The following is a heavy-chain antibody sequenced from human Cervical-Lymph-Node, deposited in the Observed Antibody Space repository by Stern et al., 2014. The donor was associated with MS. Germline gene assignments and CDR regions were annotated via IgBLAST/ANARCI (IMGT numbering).Heavy chain of an antibody. J-gene: IGHJ3*02. CDR1: GYTFTSYG. D-gene: IGHD2-15*01. CDR2: ISAYNGNT. CDR3: ARGLLGSENAFDS. Sequence: VQLVESGAEVKKPGASVKVSCKASGYTFTSYGISWVRQAPGQGLECKGWISAYNGNTSYAQKLQCRVTMTTDTSTSTAYMELRSLRSDDTAVYYCARGLLGSENAFDSWDQGTMVTVSS. V-gene: IGHV1-18*01.